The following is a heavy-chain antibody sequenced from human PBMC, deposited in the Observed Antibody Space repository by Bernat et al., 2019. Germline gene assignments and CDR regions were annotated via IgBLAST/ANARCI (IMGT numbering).Heavy chain of an antibody. CDR1: GFTFSSYW. Sequence: EVQLVESGGDLVQPGGSLRLSCAASGFTFSSYWMHWVRQTPGKGLVWVSRINSDGSRTSYADSVKGRFTISRDNAKNTVYLQMNSLRVEDTAVYYCAREAGIVAMMGDAFDIWGQGTMVTVSS. CDR2: INSDGSRT. D-gene: IGHD5-12*01. V-gene: IGHV3-74*01. J-gene: IGHJ3*02. CDR3: AREAGIVAMMGDAFDI.